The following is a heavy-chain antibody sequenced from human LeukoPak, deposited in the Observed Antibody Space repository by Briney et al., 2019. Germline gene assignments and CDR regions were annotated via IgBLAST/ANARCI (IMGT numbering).Heavy chain of an antibody. CDR1: GYTFITYA. D-gene: IGHD3-10*01. CDR2: INAGNGNT. V-gene: IGHV1-3*01. Sequence: GASVKVSCKASGYTFITYAMHWVRQAPGQRLEWMGWINAGNGNTKYSQKFQGRVTITRDTSASTAYMELSSLRSEDTAMYYCARDWHGVGDGDFDYWGQGTLVTVSS. CDR3: ARDWHGVGDGDFDY. J-gene: IGHJ4*02.